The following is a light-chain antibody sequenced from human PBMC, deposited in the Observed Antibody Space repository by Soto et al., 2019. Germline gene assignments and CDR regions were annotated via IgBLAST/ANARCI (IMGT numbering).Light chain of an antibody. J-gene: IGLJ1*01. CDR2: EVS. CDR3: SSYAGSSNFV. Sequence: QSVLTQPPSASGSPGQSVTISCTGTSSDVGGYNFVSWHQQHPGKAPKLMIYEVSKRPSGVPDRFSGSKSGNTASLTVSGLQAEDEADYYCSSYAGSSNFVFGTGTKSPS. CDR1: SSDVGGYNF. V-gene: IGLV2-8*01.